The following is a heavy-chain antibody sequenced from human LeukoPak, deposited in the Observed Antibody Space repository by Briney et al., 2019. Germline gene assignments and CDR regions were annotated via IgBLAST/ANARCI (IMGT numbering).Heavy chain of an antibody. Sequence: ASVKVSCKASGYTFTSYGISWVRQAPGQGLEWMGGIIPIFGTANYAQKFQGRVTITADESTSTAYMELSSLRSEDTAVYYCAPSYGPDHYYGMDVWGQGTTVTVSS. V-gene: IGHV1-69*13. CDR3: APSYGPDHYYGMDV. CDR1: GYTFTSYG. J-gene: IGHJ6*02. CDR2: IIPIFGTA. D-gene: IGHD5-18*01.